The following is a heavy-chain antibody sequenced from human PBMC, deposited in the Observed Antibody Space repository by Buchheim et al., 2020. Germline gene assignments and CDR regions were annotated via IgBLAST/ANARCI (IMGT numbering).Heavy chain of an antibody. D-gene: IGHD1-7*01. CDR1: GYTFTSYY. J-gene: IGHJ6*02. CDR2: INPSGGST. CDR3: ARDQGTNRLLGYYGMDV. V-gene: IGHV1-46*03. Sequence: QVQLVQSRAEVKKPGASVKVSCKASGYTFTSYYMHWVRQAPGQGLECMGIINPSGGSTSYAQKFQGRVTMTRDTSTSTVYMELSSLRSEDTAVYYCARDQGTNRLLGYYGMDVWGQGTT.